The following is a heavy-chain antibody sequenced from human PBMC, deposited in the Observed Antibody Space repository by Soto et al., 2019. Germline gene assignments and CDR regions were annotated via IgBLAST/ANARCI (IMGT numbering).Heavy chain of an antibody. D-gene: IGHD6-19*01. CDR1: GFTFRSYA. CDR3: ATDSSQWRGKHGMDV. J-gene: IGHJ6*02. V-gene: IGHV3-23*01. Sequence: GGSLGLSCAASGFTFRSYAMSWARQAPGKGLEWVSAISGSGGSTYYADSVKGRFTISRDNSKNTLYLQMNSLRAEDTAVYYCATDSSQWRGKHGMDVWGQGTTVTVSS. CDR2: ISGSGGST.